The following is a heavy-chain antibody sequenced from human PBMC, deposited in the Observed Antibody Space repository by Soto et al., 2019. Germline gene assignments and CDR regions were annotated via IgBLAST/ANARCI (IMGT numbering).Heavy chain of an antibody. CDR1: GFTFSSYA. J-gene: IGHJ4*02. D-gene: IGHD3-10*01. CDR2: ISGSGGST. V-gene: IGHV3-23*01. Sequence: EVQLLESGGGLVQPGGSLRLSCAASGFTFSSYAMSWVRQAPGKGLEWVSAISGSGGSTYYADSVKGRFTISRDNSKNTLYLQMNSLIAEDTAVYYCAKDGVWFGELFHYYFDYWGQGTLVTVSS. CDR3: AKDGVWFGELFHYYFDY.